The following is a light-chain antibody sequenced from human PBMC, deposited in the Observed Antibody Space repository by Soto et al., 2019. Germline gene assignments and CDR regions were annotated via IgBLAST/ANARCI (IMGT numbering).Light chain of an antibody. J-gene: IGKJ4*01. CDR2: RAS. CDR3: QQYSSYSVT. Sequence: DIQMTQSPSTLSASVGDRVTITCRASQSISSWLAWYQQKPGKAPKLLIYRASSLESGVPSRFSGSGSGTEFTLTISSLQPDDFATYYCQQYSSYSVTFGGGTKVEIK. CDR1: QSISSW. V-gene: IGKV1-5*03.